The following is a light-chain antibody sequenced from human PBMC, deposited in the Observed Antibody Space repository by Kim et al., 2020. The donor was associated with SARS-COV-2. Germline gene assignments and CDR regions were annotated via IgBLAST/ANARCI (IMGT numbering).Light chain of an antibody. CDR3: AAWDASLNGWV. Sequence: PRVTISCSGSRANMGDNAVSWFQQLPGKAPKLLIYYDDLLPSGGSDRFSGSKSGTSASLAISGLQSEDEADYYCAAWDASLNGWVFGGGTKVTVL. CDR1: RANMGDNA. V-gene: IGLV1-36*01. J-gene: IGLJ3*02. CDR2: YDD.